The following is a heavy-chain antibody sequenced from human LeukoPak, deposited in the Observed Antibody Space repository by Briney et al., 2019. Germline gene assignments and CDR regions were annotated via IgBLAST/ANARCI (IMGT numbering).Heavy chain of an antibody. CDR1: GFTFSGSA. CDR2: IRSKANSYAT. V-gene: IGHV3-73*01. CDR3: TSRYSSSWYRTPFDY. Sequence: GGSLRLSCAASGFTFSGSAMHWVRQASGKGLEWVGRIRSKANSYATAYAASVKGRFTISRDDSKNTAYLQMNSLKTEDTAVYYCTSRYSSSWYRTPFDYWGQGTLVTVSS. D-gene: IGHD6-13*01. J-gene: IGHJ4*02.